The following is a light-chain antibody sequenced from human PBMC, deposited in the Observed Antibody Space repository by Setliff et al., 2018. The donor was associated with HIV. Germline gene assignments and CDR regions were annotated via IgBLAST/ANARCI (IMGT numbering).Light chain of an antibody. CDR2: DVI. V-gene: IGLV2-11*01. Sequence: SALTQPRSVSASPGQSVTISCTGSSTDVGGYDYVSWYQQHPGKAPKLLIYDVIKRPSGVPDRFSGSRSGNTASLTISGLQAEDDADYYCCSYAGSYSFAVFGGGTK. J-gene: IGLJ3*02. CDR1: STDVGGYDY. CDR3: CSYAGSYSFAV.